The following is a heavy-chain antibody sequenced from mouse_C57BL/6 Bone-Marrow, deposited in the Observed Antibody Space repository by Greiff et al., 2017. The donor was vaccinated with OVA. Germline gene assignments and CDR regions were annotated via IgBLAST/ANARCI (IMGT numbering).Heavy chain of an antibody. J-gene: IGHJ2*01. Sequence: EVQVVESGGGLVKPGGSLKLSCAASGFTFSSYAMSWVRQTPEKRLAWVATISDGGSYTYYPDNVKGRFTISRDNAKNNLYLQMSHLKSEDTAMYYCARGEDYWGQGTTLTVSS. CDR2: ISDGGSYT. CDR3: ARGEDY. V-gene: IGHV5-4*01. CDR1: GFTFSSYA.